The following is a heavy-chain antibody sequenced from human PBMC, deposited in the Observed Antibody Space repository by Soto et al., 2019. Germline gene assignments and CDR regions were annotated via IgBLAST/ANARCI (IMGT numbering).Heavy chain of an antibody. CDR3: ARDRMITFGGVIVTDYYYYMDV. J-gene: IGHJ6*03. D-gene: IGHD3-16*02. CDR1: GGSISSYY. Sequence: PSETLSLTCTVSGGSISSYYWSWIRQPPGKGLEWIGYIYYSGSTNYNPSLKSRVTISVDTSKNQFSLKLSSVTAADTAVYYCARDRMITFGGVIVTDYYYYMDVWGKGTTVTVSS. V-gene: IGHV4-59*01. CDR2: IYYSGST.